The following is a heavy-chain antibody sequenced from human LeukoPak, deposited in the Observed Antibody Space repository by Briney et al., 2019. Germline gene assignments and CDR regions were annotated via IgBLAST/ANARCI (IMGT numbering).Heavy chain of an antibody. CDR1: GVSFSGYY. CDR2: ISHSGST. Sequence: SSETLSLTCAVYGVSFSGYYWSWIRQPPEKGLEWIGEISHSGSTNYNPSLKSRVTISVDTSKNQFSLKLSSVTAADTAVYYCARGHYYDSSGLDYWGQGTLVTVSS. CDR3: ARGHYYDSSGLDY. J-gene: IGHJ4*02. D-gene: IGHD3-22*01. V-gene: IGHV4-34*01.